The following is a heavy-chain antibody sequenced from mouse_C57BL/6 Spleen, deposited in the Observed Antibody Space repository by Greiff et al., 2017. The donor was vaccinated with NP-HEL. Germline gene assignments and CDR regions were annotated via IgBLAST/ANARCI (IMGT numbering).Heavy chain of an antibody. CDR3: ARALNWEVDD. CDR1: GYSITSGYY. J-gene: IGHJ2*01. D-gene: IGHD4-1*01. CDR2: ISYDGSN. V-gene: IGHV3-6*01. Sequence: EVQLQESGPGLVKPSQSLSLTCSVTGYSITSGYYWNWIRQFPGNKLEWMGYISYDGSNNYNPSLKNRISITRYTSKNQFFLKLNSVTTEDTATYYCARALNWEVDDWGQGTTLTVSS.